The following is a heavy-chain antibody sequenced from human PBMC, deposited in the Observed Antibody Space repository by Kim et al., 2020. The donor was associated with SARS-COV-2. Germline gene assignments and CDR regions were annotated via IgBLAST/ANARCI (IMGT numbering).Heavy chain of an antibody. D-gene: IGHD2-2*01. J-gene: IGHJ4*02. V-gene: IGHV3-30*01. Sequence: VKGRFTISRENSKNTLYLQMNSLRAEDTAVYYCARDQGVVVVPAAMTFDYWGQGTLVTVSS. CDR3: ARDQGVVVVPAAMTFDY.